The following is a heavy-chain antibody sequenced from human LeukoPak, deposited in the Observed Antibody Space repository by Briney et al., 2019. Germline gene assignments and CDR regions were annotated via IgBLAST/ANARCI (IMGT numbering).Heavy chain of an antibody. CDR3: ATCSCTRTSCYPYDFDY. D-gene: IGHD2-2*01. V-gene: IGHV1-18*01. J-gene: IGHJ4*02. CDR2: IDAYNGNT. CDR1: GYIFTSYG. Sequence: GASVKVSCKTSGYIFTSYGISWVRQAPGQGLEWLGWIDAYNGNTNYAQKLQGRVTMTTDTSTSTASMDLRSLRSDDTAVYYCATCSCTRTSCYPYDFDYWGQGTLITVSS.